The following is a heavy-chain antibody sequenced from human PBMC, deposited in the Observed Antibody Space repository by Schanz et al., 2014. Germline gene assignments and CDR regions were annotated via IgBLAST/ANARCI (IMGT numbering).Heavy chain of an antibody. CDR1: GITFSSHS. V-gene: IGHV3-48*01. CDR2: ITYNGGTI. Sequence: EVQLLESGGGLVQPGGSLRLSCAASGITFSSHSFNWVRQAPGKGLEWISYITYNGGTIHYADSVKGRFTISRDNAKNSLYLQMDSLRAEDTAVYYCARDLPRTFLFDYWGQGTLVTVSS. J-gene: IGHJ4*02. CDR3: ARDLPRTFLFDY.